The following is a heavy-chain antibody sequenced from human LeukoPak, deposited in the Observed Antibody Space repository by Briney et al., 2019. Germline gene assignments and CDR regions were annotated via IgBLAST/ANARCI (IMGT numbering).Heavy chain of an antibody. J-gene: IGHJ4*02. CDR3: ARGGWYHDF. CDR2: IYYDGNT. Sequence: SETLSLTCTVSGGSISSHYWSWLRQPPGKGLGCIGYIYYDGNTNYNPSLKSRVTISVDTSKNQFSLRLTSVTAADTAVYYCARGGWYHDFWGQGTLVTVSS. D-gene: IGHD2-2*01. V-gene: IGHV4-59*11. CDR1: GGSISSHY.